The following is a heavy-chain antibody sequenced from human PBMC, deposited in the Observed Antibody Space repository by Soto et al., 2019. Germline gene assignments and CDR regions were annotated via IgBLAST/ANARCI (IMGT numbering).Heavy chain of an antibody. Sequence: SETLSLTCTVSGGSISSGDYYWSWIRQPPGKGLEWIGYIYYSGSTYYNPSLKSRVTISVDTSKNQFSLKLSSVTAADTAVYYCARNSVGVGASNYFDYWGQGTLVTVSS. D-gene: IGHD1-26*01. CDR1: GGSISSGDYY. J-gene: IGHJ4*02. CDR2: IYYSGST. V-gene: IGHV4-30-4*01. CDR3: ARNSVGVGASNYFDY.